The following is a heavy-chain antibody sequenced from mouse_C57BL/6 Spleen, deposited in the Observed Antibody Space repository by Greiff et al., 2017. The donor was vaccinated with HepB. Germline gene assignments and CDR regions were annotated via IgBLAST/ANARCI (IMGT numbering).Heavy chain of an antibody. Sequence: EVQGVESGGGLVQPGGSMKLSCVASGFTFSNYWMNWVRQSPEKGLEWVAQIRLKSDNYATHYAESVKGRFTISRDDSKSSVYLQMNNLRAEDTGIYYCTGGVWYFDVWGTGTTVTVSS. J-gene: IGHJ1*03. CDR3: TGGVWYFDV. CDR2: IRLKSDNYAT. CDR1: GFTFSNYW. V-gene: IGHV6-3*01.